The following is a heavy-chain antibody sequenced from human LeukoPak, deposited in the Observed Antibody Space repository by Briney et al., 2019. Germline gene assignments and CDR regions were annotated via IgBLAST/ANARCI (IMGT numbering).Heavy chain of an antibody. D-gene: IGHD5-24*01. Sequence: SETLSLTCNVSGGSIRSGDYYWSWIRQPPGKGLEWIGYIYYSGSTNYNPSLKSRVTISVDTSKNQFSLKLSSVTAADTAVYYCAREKRLVFGEMATIVYFDYWGQGTLVTVSS. J-gene: IGHJ4*02. CDR1: GGSIRSGDYY. CDR2: IYYSGST. CDR3: AREKRLVFGEMATIVYFDY. V-gene: IGHV4-61*08.